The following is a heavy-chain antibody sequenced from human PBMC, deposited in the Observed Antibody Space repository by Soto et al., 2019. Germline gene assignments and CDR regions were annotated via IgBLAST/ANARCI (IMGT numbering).Heavy chain of an antibody. CDR2: INSDGSST. Sequence: EVQLVESGGGLVQPGGSLRLSCAASGFTFSSYWMHWVRQAPGKGLVWVSRINSDGSSTNYADSVKGRFTISRDNAKNTLYLQMNSLRAEDTAVHYCARSYCSGGSCRFGAFDIWGQGTMVTVSS. J-gene: IGHJ3*02. V-gene: IGHV3-74*01. D-gene: IGHD2-15*01. CDR3: ARSYCSGGSCRFGAFDI. CDR1: GFTFSSYW.